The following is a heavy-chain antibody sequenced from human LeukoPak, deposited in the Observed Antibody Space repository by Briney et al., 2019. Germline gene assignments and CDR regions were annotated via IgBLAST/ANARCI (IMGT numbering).Heavy chain of an antibody. Sequence: SETLSLTCAVYGGSFSDYYWNWIRHPPGKGLEWIGEINHSGSTNYNPSLRSRVTISVDTSKNQFSLKLSSVTDADTAVYYCARDLLTTLDYWGQGTLVTVSS. CDR1: GGSFSDYY. V-gene: IGHV4-34*01. J-gene: IGHJ4*02. CDR2: INHSGST. CDR3: ARDLLTTLDY. D-gene: IGHD2-15*01.